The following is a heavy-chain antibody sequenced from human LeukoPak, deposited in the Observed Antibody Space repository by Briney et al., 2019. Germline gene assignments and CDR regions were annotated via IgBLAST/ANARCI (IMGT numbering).Heavy chain of an antibody. CDR2: INHSGST. D-gene: IGHD3-10*01. J-gene: IGHJ3*02. Sequence: KPSETLSLTCAVYGGSFSGYYWSWIRQPPGKGLEWIGEINHSGSTNYNPSLKSRVTISVDTSKNQFSLKLSSVTAADTAVYYCARHLGGSGSHDAFDIWGQGTMVTVSS. CDR3: ARHLGGSGSHDAFDI. V-gene: IGHV4-34*01. CDR1: GGSFSGYY.